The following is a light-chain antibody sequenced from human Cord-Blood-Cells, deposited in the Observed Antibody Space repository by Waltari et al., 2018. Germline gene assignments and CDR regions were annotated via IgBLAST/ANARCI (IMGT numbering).Light chain of an antibody. Sequence: QSVLTQPPSASGTPGQRVTIPWSGSSSNIGRNYVYWYQQPPGTAPKLLIYRNKQRPSGVPDRFSGSKSGTSASLAISGLRSEDEADYYCAAWDDSLSGWVFGGGTKLTVL. CDR2: RNK. CDR3: AAWDDSLSGWV. J-gene: IGLJ3*02. CDR1: SSNIGRNY. V-gene: IGLV1-47*01.